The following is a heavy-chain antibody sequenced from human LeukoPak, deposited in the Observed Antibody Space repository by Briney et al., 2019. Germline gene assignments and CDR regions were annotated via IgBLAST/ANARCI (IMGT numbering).Heavy chain of an antibody. D-gene: IGHD4-17*01. V-gene: IGHV3-20*04. CDR1: GFTFDDYG. CDR3: ARTGDYGYYYYMDV. CDR2: INWNGGST. J-gene: IGHJ6*03. Sequence: GGSLRLSCAASGFTFDDYGMSWVRQAPGKGLEWVSGINWNGGSTGYADSVKGRFTISRDNAKHSLYLQMNSLRAEDTALYYCARTGDYGYYYYMDVWGKGTTVTISS.